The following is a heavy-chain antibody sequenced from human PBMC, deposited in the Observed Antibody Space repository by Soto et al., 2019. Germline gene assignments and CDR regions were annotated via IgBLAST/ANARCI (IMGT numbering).Heavy chain of an antibody. V-gene: IGHV4-39*07. CDR3: ARYNAASGTYYFDY. CDR1: GGSISSSTYY. CDR2: IYFRGST. Sequence: SETLSLTCTVSGGSISSSTYYWGWIRQPPGKGLEWIGSIYFRGSTYYNPSLKSRVTMSVDNSKNQFSLKLNSVTAADTAVYYCARYNAASGTYYFDYWGQGTLVTSPQ. J-gene: IGHJ4*02. D-gene: IGHD6-13*01.